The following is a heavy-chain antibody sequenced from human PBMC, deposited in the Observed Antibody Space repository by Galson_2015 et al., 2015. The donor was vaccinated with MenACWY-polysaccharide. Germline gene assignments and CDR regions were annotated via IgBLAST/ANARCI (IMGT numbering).Heavy chain of an antibody. Sequence: SLRLSCAASGATFSNFGVHWVRQAPGKGLEWVAVVSHDGSSRHYLESVKGRFTISRDNSKNTVHLEMSSLTAEDTAVYYCAKDQGRGRPVDDGNKYFYYYGMDVWGQGTTVTVSS. CDR1: GATFSNFG. CDR2: VSHDGSSR. J-gene: IGHJ6*02. V-gene: IGHV3-30*18. CDR3: AKDQGRGRPVDDGNKYFYYYGMDV. D-gene: IGHD4-17*01.